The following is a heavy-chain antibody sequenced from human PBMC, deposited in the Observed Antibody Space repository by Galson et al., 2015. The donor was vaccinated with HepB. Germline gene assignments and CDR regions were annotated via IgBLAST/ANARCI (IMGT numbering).Heavy chain of an antibody. Sequence: SVKVSCKVSGYTLTELSMHWVRQAPGKGLEWMGGFDPEDGETIYAQKFQGRVTMTGDTSTDTAYMELSSLRSEDTAVYYCAGHFTEDAFDIWGQGTMVTVSS. CDR3: AGHFTEDAFDI. D-gene: IGHD2/OR15-2a*01. J-gene: IGHJ3*02. V-gene: IGHV1-24*01. CDR1: GYTLTELS. CDR2: FDPEDGET.